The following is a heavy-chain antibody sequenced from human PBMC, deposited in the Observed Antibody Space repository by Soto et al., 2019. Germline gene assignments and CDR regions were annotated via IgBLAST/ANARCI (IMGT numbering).Heavy chain of an antibody. V-gene: IGHV3-15*01. Sequence: EVQLVESGGGLVKPGGSLRLSCAASGFTFSNAWMSWVRQAPGKGLEWVGRIKSKTDGGTTDYAAPVKGRFTISRDDSKSTLYLQMKSLKTEDTAVYYSTTDPRQQLVQGFDYWGQGTLVTVSS. CDR2: IKSKTDGGTT. D-gene: IGHD6-13*01. J-gene: IGHJ4*02. CDR3: TTDPRQQLVQGFDY. CDR1: GFTFSNAW.